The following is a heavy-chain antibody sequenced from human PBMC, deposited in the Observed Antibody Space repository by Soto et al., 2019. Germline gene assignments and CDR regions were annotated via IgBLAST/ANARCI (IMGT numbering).Heavy chain of an antibody. D-gene: IGHD1-20*01. CDR2: IYHSGST. Sequence: PSETLSLTCSVSGGSISSSNWWSGVRQPPGKGLEWIGEIYHSGSTNYNPSLKSRVTISVDKSKNQFSLKLSSVTAADTAVYYCARGPDNWNDGYFDYWGQGTLVTVSS. CDR3: ARGPDNWNDGYFDY. CDR1: GGSISSSNW. J-gene: IGHJ4*02. V-gene: IGHV4-4*02.